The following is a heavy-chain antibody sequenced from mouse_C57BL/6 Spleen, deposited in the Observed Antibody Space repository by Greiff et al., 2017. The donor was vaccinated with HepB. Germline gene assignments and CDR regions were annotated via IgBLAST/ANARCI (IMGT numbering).Heavy chain of an antibody. CDR2: IYPGDGDT. CDR1: GYAFSSSW. J-gene: IGHJ3*01. CDR3: AREAPHYYGSSYGPFAY. Sequence: VKLVESGPELVKPGASVKISCKASGYAFSSSWMNWVKQRPGKGLEWIGRIYPGDGDTNYNGKFKGKATLTADKSSSTAYMQLSSLTSEDSAVYFCAREAPHYYGSSYGPFAYWGQGTLVTVSA. V-gene: IGHV1-82*01. D-gene: IGHD1-1*01.